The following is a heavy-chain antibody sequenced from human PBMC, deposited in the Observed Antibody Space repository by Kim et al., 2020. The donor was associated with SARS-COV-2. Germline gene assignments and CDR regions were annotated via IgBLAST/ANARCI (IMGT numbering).Heavy chain of an antibody. CDR3: ARVGYGDYGAYYFDY. D-gene: IGHD4-17*01. Sequence: NPALRSRVTISVDKSKNQFSLKLSSVTAADTAVYYCARVGYGDYGAYYFDYWGQGTLVTVSS. J-gene: IGHJ4*02. V-gene: IGHV4-4*02.